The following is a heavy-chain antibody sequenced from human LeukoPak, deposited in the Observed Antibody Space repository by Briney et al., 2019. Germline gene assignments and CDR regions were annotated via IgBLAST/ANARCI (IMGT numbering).Heavy chain of an antibody. CDR3: AREKFPSTRYSSGRDYYYYGMDV. V-gene: IGHV1-2*04. CDR2: INPNSGGT. Sequence: ASVKVSCKASGYTFTGYYMHWVRQAPGQGLEWMGWINPNSGGTNYAQKFQGWVTMTRDTSISTAYMELSRLRSDDTAVYYCAREKFPSTRYSSGRDYYYYGMDVWGQGTTVTVSS. J-gene: IGHJ6*02. D-gene: IGHD6-19*01. CDR1: GYTFTGYY.